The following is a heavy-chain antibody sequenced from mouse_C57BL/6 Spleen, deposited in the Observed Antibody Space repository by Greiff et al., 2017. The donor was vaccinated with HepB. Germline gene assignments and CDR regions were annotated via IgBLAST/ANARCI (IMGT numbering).Heavy chain of an antibody. V-gene: IGHV5-4*01. Sequence: EVQWVESGGGLVKPGGSLKLSCAASGFTFSSYAMSWVRQTPEKRLEWVATISDGGSYTYYPDNVKGRFTISRDNAKNNLYLQMSHLKSEDTAMYYCARGYYGSSWYFDVWGTGTTVTVSS. CDR2: ISDGGSYT. CDR1: GFTFSSYA. D-gene: IGHD1-1*01. CDR3: ARGYYGSSWYFDV. J-gene: IGHJ1*03.